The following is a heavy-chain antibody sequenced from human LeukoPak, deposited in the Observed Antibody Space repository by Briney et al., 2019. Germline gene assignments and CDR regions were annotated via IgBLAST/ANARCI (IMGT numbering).Heavy chain of an antibody. J-gene: IGHJ4*02. CDR1: GGSISSSNW. Sequence: PSGTLSLTCAVSGGSISSSNWWNWVRQPPGNGLEWIGEIYHSGNTHYKPSLRSRLTISVDKSKSQFSLTMSSVTAADTAVYYCATSVAKKFDYWGQGTLVTVSS. CDR3: ATSVAKKFDY. V-gene: IGHV4-4*02. CDR2: IYHSGNT. D-gene: IGHD5-12*01.